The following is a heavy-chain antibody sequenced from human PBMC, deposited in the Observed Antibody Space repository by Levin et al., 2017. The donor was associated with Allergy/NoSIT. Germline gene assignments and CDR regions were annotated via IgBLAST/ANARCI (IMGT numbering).Heavy chain of an antibody. D-gene: IGHD2-21*02. V-gene: IGHV3-33*01. J-gene: IGHJ4*02. CDR2: IWYDGSNK. CDR1: GFTFSSYG. CDR3: ARDRTASLLLTFFFDY. Sequence: QSGGSLRLSCAASGFTFSSYGMHWVRQAPGKGLEWVAVIWYDGSNKYYADSVKGRFTISRDNSKNTLYLQMNSLRAEDTAVYYCARDRTASLLLTFFFDYWGQGTLVTVSS.